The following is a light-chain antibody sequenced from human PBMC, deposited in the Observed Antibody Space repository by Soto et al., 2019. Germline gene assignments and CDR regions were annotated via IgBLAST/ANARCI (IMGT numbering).Light chain of an antibody. V-gene: IGKV3-20*01. CDR2: GAS. J-gene: IGKJ1*01. Sequence: EIVLTQSPGTLFLSPGERATLSCRASQSVSSSYLAWYQQKPGQAPRLLIYGASSRATGIPDRFSGSGSGTDFTLTSSSLQSEDFAVYYCHQNNNWPRTFGQGTKVDIK. CDR3: HQNNNWPRT. CDR1: QSVSSSY.